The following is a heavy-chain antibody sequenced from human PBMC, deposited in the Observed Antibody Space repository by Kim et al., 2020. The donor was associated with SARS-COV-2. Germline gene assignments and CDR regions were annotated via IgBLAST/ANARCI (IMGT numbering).Heavy chain of an antibody. CDR1: GYRFRDFA. D-gene: IGHD1-26*01. CDR3: AKMKGMELWEYFLDF. V-gene: IGHV3-23*01. Sequence: GGSLRLSCEASGYRFRDFAISWVRQAPGKGLEWVSGISNDGVATYYAESVRGRFTISRDNSKDTMFLQMNSLRGDDTAIYYCAKMKGMELWEYFLDFWGLGTLVTVSS. CDR2: ISNDGVAT. J-gene: IGHJ4*02.